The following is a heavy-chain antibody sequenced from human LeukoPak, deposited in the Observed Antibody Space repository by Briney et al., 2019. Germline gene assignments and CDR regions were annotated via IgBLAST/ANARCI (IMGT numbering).Heavy chain of an antibody. CDR2: IYPGDSDT. CDR1: GYSFTSYW. D-gene: IGHD2-2*01. CDR3: ARQQHCSSTSCYAAYSSSLSGMDV. V-gene: IGHV5-51*01. Sequence: GESLKISCKGSGYSFTSYWIGWVRQMPGKGLEWMGIIYPGDSDTRYSPSFQGQVTISADKSISTAYLQWSSLKASDTAMYYCARQQHCSSTSCYAAYSSSLSGMDVWGQGTTVTVSS. J-gene: IGHJ6*02.